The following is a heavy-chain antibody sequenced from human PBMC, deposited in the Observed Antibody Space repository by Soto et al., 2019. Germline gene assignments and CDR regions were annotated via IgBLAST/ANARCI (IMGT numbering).Heavy chain of an antibody. D-gene: IGHD3-3*01. Sequence: SETLSLTCAVYGGSFSGYYWSWIRQPPGKGLEWIGEINHSGSTNYNPSLKSRVTISVDTSKNQFSLKLSSVTAADTAVYYCATDLPTYYDFWSGSPRYYGMDVWGQGTTVTVSS. CDR1: GGSFSGYY. V-gene: IGHV4-34*01. CDR2: INHSGST. CDR3: ATDLPTYYDFWSGSPRYYGMDV. J-gene: IGHJ6*02.